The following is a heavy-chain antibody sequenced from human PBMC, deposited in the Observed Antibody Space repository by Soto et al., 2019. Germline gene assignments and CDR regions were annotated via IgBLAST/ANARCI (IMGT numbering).Heavy chain of an antibody. CDR2: INHSGST. J-gene: IGHJ1*01. D-gene: IGHD3-16*01. Sequence: QVQLQQWGAGLLKPSETLSLTCAVYGGSFSGYYWSWIRQPPGKGLEWIGEINHSGSTNYNPSLKSRVTISVDTSKNQFSLKLSXXXXXXXXXXXCARGGRLWG. CDR3: ARGGRL. CDR1: GGSFSGYY. V-gene: IGHV4-34*01.